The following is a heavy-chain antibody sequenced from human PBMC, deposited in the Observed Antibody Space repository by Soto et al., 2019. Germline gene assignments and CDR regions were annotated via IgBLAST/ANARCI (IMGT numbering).Heavy chain of an antibody. CDR3: ARGGLGNYYNDY. CDR1: GFTFSRDW. V-gene: IGHV3-74*01. CDR2: IKGDGTIT. J-gene: IGHJ4*02. Sequence: EVQLVESGGGLVQPGGSLRLSCAASGFTFSRDWMHWVRQSPGKGLVWVSRIKGDGTITNNADSVKGRFTTSRDKAKNTVYLQLNRLTTEDTAVYYCARGGLGNYYNDYWGQGTLVTVSS. D-gene: IGHD3-10*01.